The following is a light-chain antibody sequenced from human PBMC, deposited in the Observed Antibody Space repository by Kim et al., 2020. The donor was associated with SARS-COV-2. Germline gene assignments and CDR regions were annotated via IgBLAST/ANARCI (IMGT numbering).Light chain of an antibody. Sequence: LVLTQSPSASASLGASVKLTCTLSSGHSSYAIAWHQQQPEKGPRYLMKLNSDGSHSKGDGIPDRFSGSSSGAERYLTISSLQSADEADYYCQTWGTGIGFGGGTQLTVL. J-gene: IGLJ3*02. V-gene: IGLV4-69*01. CDR3: QTWGTGIG. CDR2: LNSDGSH. CDR1: SGHSSYA.